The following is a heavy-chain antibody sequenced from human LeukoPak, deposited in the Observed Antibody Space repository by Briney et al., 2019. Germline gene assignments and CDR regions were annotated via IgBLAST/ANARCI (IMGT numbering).Heavy chain of an antibody. CDR1: GFTVSNNY. CDR3: VRSLNPRVAVAGRYYFDY. D-gene: IGHD6-19*01. V-gene: IGHV3-66*01. Sequence: GGSLRLSCAASGFTVSNNYMSWVRQAPGKGLEWVSVIFSGGDTYYADSVKDRFTISRDNSKNTLYLQMNSLRAEDTAVYCCVRSLNPRVAVAGRYYFDYWGRGTLVTVSS. J-gene: IGHJ4*02. CDR2: IFSGGDT.